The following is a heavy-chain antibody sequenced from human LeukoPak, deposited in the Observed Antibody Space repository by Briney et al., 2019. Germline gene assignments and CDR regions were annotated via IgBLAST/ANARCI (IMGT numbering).Heavy chain of an antibody. CDR3: ARGYDSSGYYLQSFDD. V-gene: IGHV4-34*01. D-gene: IGHD3-22*01. CDR1: GGSFSGYY. CDR2: INHSGST. J-gene: IGHJ4*02. Sequence: SETLSLTCAVSGGSFSGYYWTWIRQPPGKGLEWIGEINHSGSTNYNPSLKSRVTISVDTSKNQFSLKLSSVTAADTAVYYCARGYDSSGYYLQSFDDWGQGTLVTVSS.